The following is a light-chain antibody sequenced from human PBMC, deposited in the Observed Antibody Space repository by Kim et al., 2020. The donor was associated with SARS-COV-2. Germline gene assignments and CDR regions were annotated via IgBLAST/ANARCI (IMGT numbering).Light chain of an antibody. CDR3: QQYGNSPPIP. CDR1: ESVSSSY. CDR2: GAS. V-gene: IGKV3-20*01. Sequence: PGERATLPCRASESVSSSYLARYQPKPGQAPSLVIYGASSRATDSPDMFSGSGSVTDFTLTISRLEPEDFAVYYCQQYGNSPPIPFGPGTKVDIK. J-gene: IGKJ3*01.